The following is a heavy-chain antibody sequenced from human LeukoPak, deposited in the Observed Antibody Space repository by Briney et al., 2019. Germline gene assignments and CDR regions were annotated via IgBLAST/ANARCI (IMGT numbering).Heavy chain of an antibody. D-gene: IGHD6-19*01. CDR3: AKWAAVAGTDY. CDR1: GFTFSSYG. V-gene: IGHV3-30*18. J-gene: IGHJ4*02. Sequence: PGGSLRLSCAASGFTFSSYGMHWVRQAPGKGLEWVAVISYDGSNKYYADSVKGRFTISRDNSKNTLYLQMDSLRAEDTAVYYCAKWAAVAGTDYWGQGTLVTVSS. CDR2: ISYDGSNK.